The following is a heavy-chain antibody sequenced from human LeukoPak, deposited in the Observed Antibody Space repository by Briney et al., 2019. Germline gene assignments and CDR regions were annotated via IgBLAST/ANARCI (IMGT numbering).Heavy chain of an antibody. CDR2: VSSSGSTI. V-gene: IGHV3-11*01. J-gene: IGHJ4*02. D-gene: IGHD3-22*01. Sequence: PGGSLRLSCAASGFTFSDYYMSWIRQAPGKGLEWVSYVSSSGSTIYYADSVKGRFTISRDNAKNSLYLQMNSLRAEDTAVYYCARAVYDSSGYPLDYWGQGTLVTVSS. CDR1: GFTFSDYY. CDR3: ARAVYDSSGYPLDY.